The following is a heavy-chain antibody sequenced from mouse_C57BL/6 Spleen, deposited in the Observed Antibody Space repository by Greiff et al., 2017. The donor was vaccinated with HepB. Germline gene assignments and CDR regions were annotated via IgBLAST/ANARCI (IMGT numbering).Heavy chain of an antibody. V-gene: IGHV1-82*01. D-gene: IGHD1-1*01. CDR2: IYPGDGDT. CDR1: GYAFSSSW. CDR3: ASYGSPYWYFDV. J-gene: IGHJ1*03. Sequence: QVQLKESGPELVKPGASVKISCKASGYAFSSSWMNWVKQRPGKGLEWIGRIYPGDGDTNYNGKFKGKATLTADKSSSTAYMQLSSLTSEDSAVYFCASYGSPYWYFDVWGTGTTVTVSS.